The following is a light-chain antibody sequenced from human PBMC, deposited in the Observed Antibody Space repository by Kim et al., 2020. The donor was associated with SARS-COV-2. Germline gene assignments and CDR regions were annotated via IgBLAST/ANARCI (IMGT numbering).Light chain of an antibody. CDR3: QQSHTAPLLT. CDR1: QSISTY. Sequence: DIQMTQSPSSLSASVGDRVTIACRASQSISTYLNWYQQKPGKAPNLLIYAASSLQSGVPSRFSGSGSGTDFTLTISSLQPEDFATYYCQQSHTAPLLTFGGGTKLEI. J-gene: IGKJ4*01. V-gene: IGKV1-39*01. CDR2: AAS.